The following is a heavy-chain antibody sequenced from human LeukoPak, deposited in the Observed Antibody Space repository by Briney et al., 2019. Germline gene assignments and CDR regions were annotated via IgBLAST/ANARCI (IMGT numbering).Heavy chain of an antibody. CDR3: AKDITAAAGTEYFQH. CDR1: GFSFNDYS. Sequence: GGSLRLSCAASGFSFNDYSMNWVRQAPGKGLEWVAVISYDGSNKYYADSVKGRFTISRDNSKNTLYLQMNSLRAEDTAVYYCAKDITAAAGTEYFQHWGQGTLVTVSS. J-gene: IGHJ1*01. V-gene: IGHV3-30*18. CDR2: ISYDGSNK. D-gene: IGHD6-13*01.